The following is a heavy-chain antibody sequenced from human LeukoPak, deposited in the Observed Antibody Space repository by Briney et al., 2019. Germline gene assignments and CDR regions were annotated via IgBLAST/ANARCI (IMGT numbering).Heavy chain of an antibody. J-gene: IGHJ4*02. D-gene: IGHD6-19*01. Sequence: PSETLSLTCTVSGGSISSYYWSWIRQPPGKGLEWIGYIYFSGSTNYNPSLKSRITISVDTSKNQFSLKLSSVTAADTAVYYCARGEQWLAHDYWGQGTLVTVSS. CDR1: GGSISSYY. V-gene: IGHV4-59*01. CDR3: ARGEQWLAHDY. CDR2: IYFSGST.